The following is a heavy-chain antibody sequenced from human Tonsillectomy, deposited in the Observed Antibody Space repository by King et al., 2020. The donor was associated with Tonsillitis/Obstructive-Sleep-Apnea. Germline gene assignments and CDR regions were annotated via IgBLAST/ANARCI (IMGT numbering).Heavy chain of an antibody. CDR3: ARIQAESYDFWSGYYSHFDY. CDR2: IFSNDEK. D-gene: IGHD3-3*01. J-gene: IGHJ4*02. CDR1: GFSLSSARMG. V-gene: IGHV2-26*01. Sequence: VTLQESGPVLVKPTETLTLTCTVSGFSLSSARMGVSWIRQPPGKALEWLAHIFSNDEKSYSTSLKSRVIISKDTSKSQVVLTMTNMDPVDTATYYCARIQAESYDFWSGYYSHFDYWGQGTLVTVSS.